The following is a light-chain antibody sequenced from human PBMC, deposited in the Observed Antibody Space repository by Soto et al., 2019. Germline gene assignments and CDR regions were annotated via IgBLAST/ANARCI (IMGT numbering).Light chain of an antibody. J-gene: IGLJ2*01. CDR2: GNS. CDR1: SSNIGAGYD. V-gene: IGLV1-40*01. CDR3: QSYDSSLTHVV. Sequence: QSVLTQPPSVSGAPGQRGTISCTGSSSNIGAGYDVHWYQQLPGTAPKLLIYGNSNRPSGVPDRFSGSKSGTSASLAITGLQAEDEADYYCQSYDSSLTHVVFGGGTKVTVL.